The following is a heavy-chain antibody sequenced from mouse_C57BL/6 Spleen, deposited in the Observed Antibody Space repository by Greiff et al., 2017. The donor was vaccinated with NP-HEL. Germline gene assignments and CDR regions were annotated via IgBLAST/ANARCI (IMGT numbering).Heavy chain of an antibody. V-gene: IGHV1-9*01. CDR3: ARRRLRLYYYAMDY. Sequence: QVQLKQSGAELMKPGASVKLSCKATGYTFTGYWIEWVKQRPGHGLEWIGEILPGSGCTNYNEKFKGKATFTADTSSNTAYMQLSSLTTEDSAIYYCARRRLRLYYYAMDYWGQGTSVTVSS. J-gene: IGHJ4*01. D-gene: IGHD2-4*01. CDR2: ILPGSGCT. CDR1: GYTFTGYW.